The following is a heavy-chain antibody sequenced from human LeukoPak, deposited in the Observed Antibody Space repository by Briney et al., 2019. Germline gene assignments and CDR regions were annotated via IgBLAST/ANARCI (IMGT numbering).Heavy chain of an antibody. CDR3: ARAGFSSGWGPRDYYYYYYMDV. D-gene: IGHD6-19*01. J-gene: IGHJ6*03. CDR1: GGSISTFY. CDR2: ISTSGST. Sequence: SETLFLTCTVSGGSISTFYWSWIRQPPGKGLEWIGYISTSGSTNYNPSLKSRVTISVDTSKNQFSLKLSSVTAADTAVYYCARAGFSSGWGPRDYYYYYYMDVWGKGTTVTVSS. V-gene: IGHV4-4*09.